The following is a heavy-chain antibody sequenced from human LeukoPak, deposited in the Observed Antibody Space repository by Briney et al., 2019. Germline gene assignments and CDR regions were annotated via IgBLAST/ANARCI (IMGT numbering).Heavy chain of an antibody. J-gene: IGHJ3*02. Sequence: ASVKASCKASGYTFTSYDINWVRQATGQGLEWMGWMNPNSGNTGYAQKFQGRVTMTRNTSISTAYMELSSLRSEDTAVYYCARGPRPRVSAYSIWGQGTMVTVSS. D-gene: IGHD1-26*01. CDR1: GYTFTSYD. V-gene: IGHV1-8*01. CDR3: ARGPRPRVSAYSI. CDR2: MNPNSGNT.